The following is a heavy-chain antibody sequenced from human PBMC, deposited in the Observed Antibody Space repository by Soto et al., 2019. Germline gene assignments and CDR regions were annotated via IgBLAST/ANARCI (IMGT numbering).Heavy chain of an antibody. CDR2: ISGSGGNT. CDR3: ANEDTAMVDPFDY. D-gene: IGHD5-18*01. Sequence: EVQLLESGGGLVQPGGSLRLSCVASGFTFSSYAMSWVRQAPGKGLEWVSAISGSGGNTYYSDSVKGRFTISRDNSKNTLYLQMNSLRAEDTAVYYCANEDTAMVDPFDYWGQGTLVTVSS. V-gene: IGHV3-23*01. J-gene: IGHJ4*02. CDR1: GFTFSSYA.